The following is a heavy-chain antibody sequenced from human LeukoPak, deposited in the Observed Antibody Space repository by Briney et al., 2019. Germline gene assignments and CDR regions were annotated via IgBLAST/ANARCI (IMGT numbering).Heavy chain of an antibody. CDR2: IYPGDSNT. V-gene: IGHV5-51*01. CDR1: GYTFTDYW. J-gene: IGHJ4*02. D-gene: IGHD3-22*01. CDR3: ARLHDSRADY. Sequence: GESLKISCQGSGYTFTDYWIGWVRQLPGKGLEWMGIIYPGDSNTRYSPSFQGQVTISADKSIRTAYLQWGSLKASDTAMYYCARLHDSRADYWGQGTLVTVSS.